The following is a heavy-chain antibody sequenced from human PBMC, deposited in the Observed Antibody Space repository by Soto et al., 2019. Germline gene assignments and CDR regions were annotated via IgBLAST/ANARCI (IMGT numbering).Heavy chain of an antibody. Sequence: SVKVSCKVSGGTFSSYAISWVRQAPGQGLEWMGGIIPIFGTANYAQKFQGRVTITADESTSTAYMELSSLRSEDTAVYYCASGRTNYDFWSGYRPYYYGMDVWGQGTTVTVSS. CDR3: ASGRTNYDFWSGYRPYYYGMDV. CDR2: IIPIFGTA. V-gene: IGHV1-69*13. J-gene: IGHJ6*02. D-gene: IGHD3-3*01. CDR1: GGTFSSYA.